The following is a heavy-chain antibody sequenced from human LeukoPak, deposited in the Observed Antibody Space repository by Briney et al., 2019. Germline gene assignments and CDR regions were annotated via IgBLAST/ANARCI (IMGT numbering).Heavy chain of an antibody. V-gene: IGHV3-7*01. CDR2: IRQDGNEI. D-gene: IGHD1-26*01. J-gene: IGHJ4*02. CDR1: GFPFSDDW. CDR3: ARDKVVGATHFDY. Sequence: GGSLRLSCAASGFPFSDDWMSWVRQAPGKGLERVANIRQDGNEIYYVESVKGRFTISRDNAKNSLYLEMNSLRAGDTAVYYCARDKVVGATHFDYWGKGTLVTVSS.